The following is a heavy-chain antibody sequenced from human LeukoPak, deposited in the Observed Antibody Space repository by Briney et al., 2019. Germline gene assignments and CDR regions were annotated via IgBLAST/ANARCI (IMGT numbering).Heavy chain of an antibody. CDR3: AKDMSRVYYYYGMDV. CDR1: GFTFSDYY. D-gene: IGHD3-10*02. CDR2: ISGSGGST. V-gene: IGHV3-23*01. J-gene: IGHJ6*02. Sequence: GGSLRLSCAASGFTFSDYYMSWIRQAPGKGLEWVSAISGSGGSTYYADSVKGRFTISRDNSKNTLYLQMNSLRAEDTAVYYCAKDMSRVYYYYGMDVWGQGTTVTVSS.